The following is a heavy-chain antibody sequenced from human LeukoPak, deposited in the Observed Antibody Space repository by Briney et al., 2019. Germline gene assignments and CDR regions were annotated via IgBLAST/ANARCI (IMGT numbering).Heavy chain of an antibody. D-gene: IGHD1-26*01. CDR2: ISYDGSNK. CDR1: GFTFSSYG. V-gene: IGHV3-30*18. CDR3: AKGARRGGSGSSYFDY. J-gene: IGHJ4*02. Sequence: GRSLRLSCAASGFTFSSYGMHWVRQAPGKGLEGVAVISYDGSNKYYADSVKGRFTISRDNSKNTLYLQMNSLRAEDTAVYYCAKGARRGGSGSSYFDYWGQGTLVTVSS.